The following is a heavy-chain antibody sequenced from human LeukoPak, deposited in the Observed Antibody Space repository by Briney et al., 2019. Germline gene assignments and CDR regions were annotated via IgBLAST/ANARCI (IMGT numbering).Heavy chain of an antibody. D-gene: IGHD3-22*01. CDR3: ARAAGGYVAFDI. J-gene: IGHJ3*02. CDR1: GYTFTGYY. CDR2: INPNSGGT. Sequence: ASVKVSCKASGYTFTGYYIHWVRQAPGQGLEWMGSINPNSGGTNYAQKFQGRVTMTRDTSISTAYMELSRLRSDDTAVYYCARAAGGYVAFDIWGQGTMVTVSS. V-gene: IGHV1-2*02.